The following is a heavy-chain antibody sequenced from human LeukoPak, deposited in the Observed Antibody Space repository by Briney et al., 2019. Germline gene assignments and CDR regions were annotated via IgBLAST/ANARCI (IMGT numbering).Heavy chain of an antibody. J-gene: IGHJ2*01. V-gene: IGHV4-61*05. Sequence: PSETLSLTCTVSGDSISSSSYYWGWIRQPPGKGLEWIGYIYYSGSTNYNPSLKSRVTISIDTSKNQFSLKLSSVTAADTAVYYCARGASGLLWYFDLWGRGTLVTVSS. CDR2: IYYSGST. CDR1: GDSISSSSYY. CDR3: ARGASGLLWYFDL. D-gene: IGHD6-19*01.